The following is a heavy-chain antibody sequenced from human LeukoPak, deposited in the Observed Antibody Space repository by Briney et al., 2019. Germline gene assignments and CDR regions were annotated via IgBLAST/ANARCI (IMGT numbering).Heavy chain of an antibody. CDR2: IIPIFGTA. CDR3: ARGGGTKDMKVPAATWDYYYYMDV. V-gene: IGHV1-69*13. J-gene: IGHJ6*03. D-gene: IGHD2-2*01. Sequence: GASVKVSCKASGGTFSSYAISWVRQAPGQGLEWMGGIIPIFGTANYAQKFQGRVTITADESTSTTYMELSSLRSEDTAVYYCARGGGTKDMKVPAATWDYYYYMDVWGKGTTVTVSS. CDR1: GGTFSSYA.